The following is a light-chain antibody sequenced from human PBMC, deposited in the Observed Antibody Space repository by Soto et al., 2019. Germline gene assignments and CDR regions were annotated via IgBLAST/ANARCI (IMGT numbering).Light chain of an antibody. CDR1: QTVSNK. J-gene: IGKJ5*01. CDR2: GAS. Sequence: EIVLTQSPATLSSSPGERATLSCRASQTVSNKLAWYQHKPGQAPRLLIYGASSRATGIPDRFSGSGSGTDFTLTISSLQPEDFATYYCQQSYSTPITFGQGTRLEIK. CDR3: QQSYSTPIT. V-gene: IGKV3-11*01.